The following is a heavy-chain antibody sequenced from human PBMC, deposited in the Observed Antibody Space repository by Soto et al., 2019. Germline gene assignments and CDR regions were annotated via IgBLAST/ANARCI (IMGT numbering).Heavy chain of an antibody. CDR1: GGTFSSYT. J-gene: IGHJ4*02. CDR2: IIPILGIA. Sequence: GASVEVSCKASGGTFSSYTMSWVRQATEQGLEWMGRIIPILGIANYAQKFQGRVTITTDKSTATAYMELRSLTSDDTAVYYCARDYSTSWYYFDFWGQGTLVPVSS. CDR3: ARDYSTSWYYFDF. V-gene: IGHV1-69*04. D-gene: IGHD6-13*01.